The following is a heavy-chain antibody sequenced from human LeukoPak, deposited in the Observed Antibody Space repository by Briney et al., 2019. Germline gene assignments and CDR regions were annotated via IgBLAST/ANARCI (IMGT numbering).Heavy chain of an antibody. Sequence: GGALRQSCASYGWIDSNNYLSGVRQPPSREGAGVSVIYNGGSTYYVDSVKCRVTISRDNCKNKLYAQLNSLRPEDTAVYYCARGGSSKYAFDMWGQGTMVTVS. D-gene: IGHD6-13*01. CDR2: IYNGGST. CDR3: ARGGSSKYAFDM. J-gene: IGHJ3*02. CDR1: GWIDSNNY. V-gene: IGHV3-53*01.